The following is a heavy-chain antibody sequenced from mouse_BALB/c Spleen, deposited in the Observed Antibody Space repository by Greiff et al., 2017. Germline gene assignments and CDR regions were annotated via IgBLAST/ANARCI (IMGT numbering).Heavy chain of an antibody. D-gene: IGHD2-2*01. CDR1: GYTFTSYN. CDR2: IYPGNGDT. J-gene: IGHJ4*01. Sequence: QVQLKQPGAELVKPGASVKMSCKASGYTFTSYNMHWVKQTPGQGLEWIGAIYPGNGDTSYNQKFKGKATLTADKSSSTAYMQLSSLTSEDSAVYYCAILWLRDYYAMDYWGQGTSVTVSS. V-gene: IGHV1-12*01. CDR3: AILWLRDYYAMDY.